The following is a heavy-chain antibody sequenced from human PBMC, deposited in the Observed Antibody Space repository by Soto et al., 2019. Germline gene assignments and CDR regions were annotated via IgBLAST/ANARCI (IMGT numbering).Heavy chain of an antibody. CDR2: SSYNGGT. J-gene: IGHJ4*02. CDR1: TDSSSFTNSY. V-gene: IGHV4-39*01. Sequence: SETLSLTXTVSTDSSSFTNSYWGWIRQPPGKGLQWIGSSSYNGGTFYNPSLKGRVVISFDTSKKQSSLQVTSVTAADTAVYFCARHRIEVVWRGFDFWGQGSPVTVSS. D-gene: IGHD3-10*01. CDR3: ARHRIEVVWRGFDF.